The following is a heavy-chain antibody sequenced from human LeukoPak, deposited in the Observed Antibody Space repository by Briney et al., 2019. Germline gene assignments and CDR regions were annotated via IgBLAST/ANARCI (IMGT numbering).Heavy chain of an antibody. V-gene: IGHV3-23*01. D-gene: IGHD5-12*01. CDR2: ISGSGGST. CDR1: GFTFSSYA. Sequence: GESLRLSCAASGFTFSSYAMSWVRQAPGKGLEWVSAISGSGGSTYHADSVKGRITISRDNSKNTLYLQMNSLRAEDTAVYYCARRVATYYFDYWGQGTLVTVSS. CDR3: ARRVATYYFDY. J-gene: IGHJ4*02.